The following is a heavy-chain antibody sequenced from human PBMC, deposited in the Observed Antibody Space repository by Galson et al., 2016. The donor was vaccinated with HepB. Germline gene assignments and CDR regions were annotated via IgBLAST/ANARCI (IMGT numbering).Heavy chain of an antibody. CDR1: GFSFSSYW. J-gene: IGHJ6*02. CDR2: ISHLAGTI. CDR3: VRSEKVKQYNYGGYFYYGLDV. Sequence: SLRLSCAASGFSFSSYWMNWVRQAPGKGLEWVSYISHLAGTITYADSVMGRFTTSRDNDRTSLFLQMDRLRVEDSAVYYCVRSEKVKQYNYGGYFYYGLDVWGQGTTVTVSS. V-gene: IGHV3-48*03. D-gene: IGHD5-24*01.